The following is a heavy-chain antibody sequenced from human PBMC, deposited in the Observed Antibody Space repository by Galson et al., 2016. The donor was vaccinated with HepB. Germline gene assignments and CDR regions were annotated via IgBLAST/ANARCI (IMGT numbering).Heavy chain of an antibody. V-gene: IGHV4-4*02. CDR3: AKTQAGNADWYFDL. CDR1: GGSINSSDW. Sequence: SETLSLTCAVSGGSINSSDWWSWVRQPPGMGLEWIGEIFRTGSINYNSSLKSRVTISVDKSKNQFPLKLSSVTAADTAVYYCAKTQAGNADWYFDLWGRGTLVTVSS. D-gene: IGHD6-19*01. J-gene: IGHJ2*01. CDR2: IFRTGSI.